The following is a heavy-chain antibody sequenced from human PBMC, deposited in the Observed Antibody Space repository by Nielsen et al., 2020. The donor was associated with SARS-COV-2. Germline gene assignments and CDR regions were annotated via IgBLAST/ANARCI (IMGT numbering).Heavy chain of an antibody. V-gene: IGHV3-33*01. J-gene: IGHJ6*03. Sequence: WIRQPPGKGLEWVAVIWYDGSNKYYADSVKGRFTISRDNSKNTLYLQMNSLKTEDTAVYYCTRVAYDFWSGSTYYMDVWGKGTTVTVSS. CDR2: IWYDGSNK. CDR3: TRVAYDFWSGSTYYMDV. D-gene: IGHD3-3*01.